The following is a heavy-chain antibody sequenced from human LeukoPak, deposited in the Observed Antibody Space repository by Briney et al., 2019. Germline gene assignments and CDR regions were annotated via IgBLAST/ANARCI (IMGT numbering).Heavy chain of an antibody. Sequence: GGSLRLSCAASGFTFSDHYMDWVRQAPGKGLEWVGRIRKKVNSYTTEYAATVKGRLTISRDDSKNSLYLQMNSLKTEDTAVYYCARGYCRSTTSCYFDYWGQGTLVTVSS. V-gene: IGHV3-72*01. CDR2: IRKKVNSYTT. CDR3: ARGYCRSTTSCYFDY. J-gene: IGHJ4*02. CDR1: GFTFSDHY. D-gene: IGHD2/OR15-2a*01.